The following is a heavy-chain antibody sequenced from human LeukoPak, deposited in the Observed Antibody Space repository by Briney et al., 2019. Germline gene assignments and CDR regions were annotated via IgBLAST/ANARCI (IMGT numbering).Heavy chain of an antibody. CDR3: ARSGSYYIQDY. CDR2: IYPGGSDT. Sequence: GESLKISCKGSGYSFTSYWIGWVGQMPGKGLEWLGIIYPGGSDTRYSPSFQGQVTISADKSISTAYLQWSSLKASDTAMYYCARSGSYYIQDYWGQGTLVTVSS. CDR1: GYSFTSYW. J-gene: IGHJ4*02. V-gene: IGHV5-51*01. D-gene: IGHD1-26*01.